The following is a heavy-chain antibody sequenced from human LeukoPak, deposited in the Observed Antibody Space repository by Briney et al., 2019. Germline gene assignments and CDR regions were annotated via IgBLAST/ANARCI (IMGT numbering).Heavy chain of an antibody. V-gene: IGHV1-69*05. CDR1: GGTFSSYA. CDR3: ARDSGYYDSSGYYPNWFDP. CDR2: FIPIFGTA. D-gene: IGHD3-22*01. J-gene: IGHJ5*02. Sequence: APVKVSCKASGGTFSSYAISWVRPAPGQGLEWVGGFIPIFGTANYAQKFQGRVTITTDESTSTAYMELSSLRSEDTAVYYCARDSGYYDSSGYYPNWFDPWVQGTLVTVSS.